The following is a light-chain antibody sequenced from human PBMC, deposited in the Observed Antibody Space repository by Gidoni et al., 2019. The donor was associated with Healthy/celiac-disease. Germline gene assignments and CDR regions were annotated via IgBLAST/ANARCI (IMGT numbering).Light chain of an antibody. CDR2: KAS. CDR3: QQYNSYPGT. J-gene: IGKJ1*01. V-gene: IGKV1-5*03. Sequence: DIQMTQSPPTLSASVGDRVTITCRASQSTSSRLAWYQQKPGKAPKLLIYKASSLESGVPSRFSGSGSGTEFTLTISSLQPDDFATYYCQQYNSYPGTFGQGTKVEIK. CDR1: QSTSSR.